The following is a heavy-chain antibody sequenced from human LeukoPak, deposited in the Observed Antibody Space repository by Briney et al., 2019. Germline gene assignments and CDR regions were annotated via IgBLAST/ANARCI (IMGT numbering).Heavy chain of an antibody. D-gene: IGHD2-15*01. CDR3: ARASYCSGGSCYSDY. Sequence: GAAVTVSCKASGYTFTSYSISWVRQAPGQGLEWMGWISAYNGNTIYAQKVKGRVTMTTDTSTSTAYMELRSLKSDDTAVYYCARASYCSGGSCYSDYWGQGPLVTVSS. CDR2: ISAYNGNT. V-gene: IGHV1-18*01. CDR1: GYTFTSYS. J-gene: IGHJ4*02.